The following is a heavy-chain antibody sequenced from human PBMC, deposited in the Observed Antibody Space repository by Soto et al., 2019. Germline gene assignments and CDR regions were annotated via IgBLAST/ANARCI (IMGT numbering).Heavy chain of an antibody. D-gene: IGHD6-13*01. J-gene: IGHJ4*02. CDR3: AREYYSSSWKSYYFDY. CDR1: GFTFSSYA. Sequence: GGSLRLSCAASGFTFSSYAMHWVRQAPGKGLEWVAVISYDGSNKYYADSVKGRFTISRDNSKNTLYLQMNSLRAEDTAVYYCAREYYSSSWKSYYFDYWGQGTLVTVSS. V-gene: IGHV3-30-3*01. CDR2: ISYDGSNK.